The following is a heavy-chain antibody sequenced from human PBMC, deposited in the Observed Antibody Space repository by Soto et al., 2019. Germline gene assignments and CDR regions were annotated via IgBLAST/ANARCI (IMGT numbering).Heavy chain of an antibody. CDR2: ISGDGSGT. CDR1: GFTFSNYA. J-gene: IGHJ4*02. CDR3: EKGPTVTGYSYTSYFDY. V-gene: IGHV3-23*01. Sequence: EVQLLESGGDLVQPGGSLRLSCAASGFTFSNYAMSWVRQAPGKGLEWVSAISGDGSGTYYADSVKGRFTISRDNSKNTLYLQMNSLSAEDTAFYYCEKGPTVTGYSYTSYFDYWGQGTLVTVSS. D-gene: IGHD3-9*01.